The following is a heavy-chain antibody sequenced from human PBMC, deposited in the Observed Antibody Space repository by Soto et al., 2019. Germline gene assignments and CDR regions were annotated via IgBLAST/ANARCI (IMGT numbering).Heavy chain of an antibody. CDR2: IIPIFGTA. Sequence: QVQLVQSGAEVKKPGSSVKVSCKASGGTFSSYAISWVRQAPGQGLEWMGGIIPIFGTANYAQKFQGRVTITADESTSTAYMELISMRSEDTAVYYCATPLKQITIFGVVTPYYYYGMDVWGQGTTVTVSS. D-gene: IGHD3-3*01. V-gene: IGHV1-69*01. J-gene: IGHJ6*02. CDR3: ATPLKQITIFGVVTPYYYYGMDV. CDR1: GGTFSSYA.